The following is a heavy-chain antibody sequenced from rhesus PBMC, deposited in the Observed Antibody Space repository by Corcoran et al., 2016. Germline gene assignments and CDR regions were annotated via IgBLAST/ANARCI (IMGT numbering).Heavy chain of an antibody. CDR3: ASAQDIAGSRYFDY. CDR1: GGSISSSY. CDR2: IYGSGSST. V-gene: IGHV4-169*02. D-gene: IGHD5-36*01. Sequence: QLLLQESGPGLVKPSETLSVTCAVSGGSISSSYWSWIRQAPGKGLDWIGYIYGSGSSTNYNPSLKGRVALLVDTSKDPLSVKLSSVTAADTAVYYCASAQDIAGSRYFDYWGQGVLVTVSS. J-gene: IGHJ4*01.